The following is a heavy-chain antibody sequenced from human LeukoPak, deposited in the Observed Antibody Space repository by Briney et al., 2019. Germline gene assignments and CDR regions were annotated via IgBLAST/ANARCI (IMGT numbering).Heavy chain of an antibody. J-gene: IGHJ4*02. V-gene: IGHV1-46*01. Sequence: ASVKVSCKASGYTFTSYYMHWVRQAPGQGLEWMGIINPSGGSTSYAQKFQGRVTMTRDTSTSTVYMELSSLRSEDTAVYYCAKSYGSGRAHDFWGQGTLVTVSS. CDR2: INPSGGST. CDR1: GYTFTSYY. D-gene: IGHD3-10*01. CDR3: AKSYGSGRAHDF.